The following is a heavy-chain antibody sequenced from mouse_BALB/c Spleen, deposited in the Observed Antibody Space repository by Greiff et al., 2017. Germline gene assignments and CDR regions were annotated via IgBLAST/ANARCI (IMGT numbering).Heavy chain of an antibody. CDR3: AREGYYGSSSPFDV. CDR2: IFPGSGNT. CDR1: GYSFTSYY. D-gene: IGHD1-1*01. J-gene: IGHJ1*01. Sequence: QVQLQQSGPELVKPGASVKISCKASGYSFTSYYIHWVKQRPGQGLEWIGWIFPGSGNTKYNEKFKGKATLTADTSSSTAYMQLSSLTSEDSAVYFGAREGYYGSSSPFDVWGAGTTVTVSS. V-gene: IGHV1-66*01.